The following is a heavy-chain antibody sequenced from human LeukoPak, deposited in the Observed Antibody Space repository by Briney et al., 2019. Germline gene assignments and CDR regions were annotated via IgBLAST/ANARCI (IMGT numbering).Heavy chain of an antibody. D-gene: IGHD2-8*01. V-gene: IGHV3-74*01. J-gene: IGHJ4*02. CDR3: ARGWSGGSLDS. CDR2: IKSDGSST. CDR1: GFIFSNYW. Sequence: GGSLRLSCVASGFIFSNYWMYWVRQAPGKGLVGVSRIKSDGSSTIYADSVKGRFTISRDTAKNTLYLQLNSLRAEDTAVYYCARGWSGGSLDSWGQGTLVTVSS.